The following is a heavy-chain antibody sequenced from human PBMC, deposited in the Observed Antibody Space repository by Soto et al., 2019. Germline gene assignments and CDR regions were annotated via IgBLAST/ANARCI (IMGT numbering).Heavy chain of an antibody. CDR2: INPDGSAT. D-gene: IGHD5-18*01. CDR1: GFTFSSYW. V-gene: IGHV3-74*01. CDR3: GRGGSDSPMAPGY. Sequence: GPLRLSCAASGFTFSSYWMHWVRQAPGKGLVWVSRINPDGSATNYADSVKGRFTISRDNAKNTLYLQMNSLRAEDTAVFYCGRGGSDSPMAPGYWGQGTLVTVSS. J-gene: IGHJ4*02.